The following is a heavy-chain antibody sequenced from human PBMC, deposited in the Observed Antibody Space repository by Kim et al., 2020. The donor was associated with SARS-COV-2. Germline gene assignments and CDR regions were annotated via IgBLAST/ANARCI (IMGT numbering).Heavy chain of an antibody. D-gene: IGHD3-22*01. V-gene: IGHV1-69*13. Sequence: SVKVSCKASGGTFSSYAISWVRQAPGQGLEWMGGIIPIFGTANYAQKFQGRVTITADESTSTAYMELSSLRSEDTAVYYCASGWGIVVVLESHYYGMDVWGQGTTVTVSS. CDR1: GGTFSSYA. CDR2: IIPIFGTA. CDR3: ASGWGIVVVLESHYYGMDV. J-gene: IGHJ6*02.